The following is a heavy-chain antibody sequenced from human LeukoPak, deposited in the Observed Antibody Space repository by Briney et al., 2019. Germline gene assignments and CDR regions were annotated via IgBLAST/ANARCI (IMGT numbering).Heavy chain of an antibody. Sequence: SETLSLTCAVSGYSISSGYYWGWIRQPPGKGLEWIGSIYHSGSTYYNPSLKSRVTISVDTSKNQFSLKLSSVTAADTAVYYCVRELAVARAAFDMWGQGTMVTVSS. CDR2: IYHSGST. D-gene: IGHD6-19*01. CDR1: GYSISSGYY. J-gene: IGHJ3*02. V-gene: IGHV4-38-2*01. CDR3: VRELAVARAAFDM.